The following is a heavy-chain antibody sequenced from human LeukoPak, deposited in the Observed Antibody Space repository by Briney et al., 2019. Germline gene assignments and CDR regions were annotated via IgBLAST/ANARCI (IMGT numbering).Heavy chain of an antibody. D-gene: IGHD6-13*01. Sequence: SEALSLTCAVYGGSLSRYYWSWIRQPPGKGLEWIGEINHSGSTNYNPSLKSRVTISVDTSKNQFSLKLSSVTAADTAVYYCARGHIRIAAAGTGYFQHWGQGTLVTVSS. V-gene: IGHV4-34*01. J-gene: IGHJ1*01. CDR3: ARGHIRIAAAGTGYFQH. CDR1: GGSLSRYY. CDR2: INHSGST.